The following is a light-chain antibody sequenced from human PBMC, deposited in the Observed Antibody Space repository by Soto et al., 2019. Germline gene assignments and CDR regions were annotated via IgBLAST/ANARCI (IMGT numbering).Light chain of an antibody. CDR1: SSNIGSNV. Sequence: QSVLTQPPSASGTPGQRVTISCSGSSSNIGSNVVSWHQQFPGTAPKLLIYSNSQRPSGVPDRFSGSKSGTSASLAISGLQSEDEADYYCAAWDDSLGSWVFGGGTKVTVL. CDR3: AAWDDSLGSWV. V-gene: IGLV1-44*01. CDR2: SNS. J-gene: IGLJ3*02.